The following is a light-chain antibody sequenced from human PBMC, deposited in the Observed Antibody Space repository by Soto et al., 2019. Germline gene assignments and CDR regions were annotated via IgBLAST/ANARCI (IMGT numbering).Light chain of an antibody. CDR3: CSYAGSSTYV. V-gene: IGLV2-23*02. Sequence: SSLTQPSSVYGFPGQSITISCTGTSSDVGSYNLVSWYQQHPGKAPKLMIYEVSKRPSGVSNRFSGSKSGNTASLTISGLQAEDEADYYCCSYAGSSTYVFGTGTKVT. J-gene: IGLJ1*01. CDR1: SSDVGSYNL. CDR2: EVS.